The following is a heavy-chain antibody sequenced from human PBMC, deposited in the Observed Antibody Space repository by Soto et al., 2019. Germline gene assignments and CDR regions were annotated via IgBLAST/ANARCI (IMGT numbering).Heavy chain of an antibody. D-gene: IGHD3-9*01. CDR3: ARRDMLTGYVYFDY. Sequence: GESLKISCQASGYTFTKYWVGWVLQMPGKGLEWMGIIYPDDSDTRYSPSFQGHVTISADKSISTAYLQWSSLKASDSATYYCARRDMLTGYVYFDYWGQGTQVTVSS. CDR2: IYPDDSDT. V-gene: IGHV5-51*01. J-gene: IGHJ4*02. CDR1: GYTFTKYW.